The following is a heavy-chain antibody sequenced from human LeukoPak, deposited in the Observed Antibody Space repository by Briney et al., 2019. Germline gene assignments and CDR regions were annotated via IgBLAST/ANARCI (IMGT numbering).Heavy chain of an antibody. D-gene: IGHD6-13*01. CDR1: GFTFSSYA. CDR2: ISGSGGST. Sequence: GGSLRLSCAASGFTFSSYAMSWVRQAPGKGLEWVSAISGSGGSTYYADSVKGRFTISRDSSKNTLYLQMKSLRAEDTAVYYCAHISSSWPDYWGQGTLVTVSS. J-gene: IGHJ4*02. CDR3: AHISSSWPDY. V-gene: IGHV3-23*01.